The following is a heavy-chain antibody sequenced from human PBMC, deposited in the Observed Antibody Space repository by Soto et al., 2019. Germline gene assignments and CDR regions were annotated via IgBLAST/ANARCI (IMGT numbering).Heavy chain of an antibody. D-gene: IGHD3-22*01. V-gene: IGHV4-4*02. Sequence: SETLSLTCAVSGGSISSSNWWSWVRQPPGKGLEWIGEIYHSGSTNYNPSLKSRVTISVDKSKNQFSLKLSSVTAADTAVYYCASAKYYYDSSGYYPYYYYGMDAWGQGTTVTVSS. CDR3: ASAKYYYDSSGYYPYYYYGMDA. CDR2: IYHSGST. CDR1: GGSISSSNW. J-gene: IGHJ6*02.